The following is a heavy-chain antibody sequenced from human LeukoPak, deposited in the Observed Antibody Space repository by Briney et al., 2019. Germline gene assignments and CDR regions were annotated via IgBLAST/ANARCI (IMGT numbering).Heavy chain of an antibody. V-gene: IGHV3-20*04. Sequence: PGGSLRLSCATSGFTFDDYGMSWVRQAPGKGLEWVSGINWNGGSTGYADSVKGRFTISRDNSKNTLYLQMNSLRAEDTAVYYRAKAPLARSSGSFLDYWGQGTLVTVSS. CDR1: GFTFDDYG. CDR2: INWNGGST. CDR3: AKAPLARSSGSFLDY. J-gene: IGHJ4*02. D-gene: IGHD3-10*01.